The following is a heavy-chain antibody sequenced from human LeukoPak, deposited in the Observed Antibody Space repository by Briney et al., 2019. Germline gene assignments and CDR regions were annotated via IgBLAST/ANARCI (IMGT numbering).Heavy chain of an antibody. CDR1: GDSVSSNSAA. J-gene: IGHJ4*02. Sequence: SQTLSLTCAISGDSVSSNSAAWNWIRQSPSRCLEWLGRTYYRSKWYDDYAVSVRSRITINPDTSKNQFSLQLKSVTPEDTAVYYCARAIRPYSGYDYWGQGTPVTVSS. CDR2: TYYRSKWYD. D-gene: IGHD5-12*01. CDR3: ARAIRPYSGYDY. V-gene: IGHV6-1*01.